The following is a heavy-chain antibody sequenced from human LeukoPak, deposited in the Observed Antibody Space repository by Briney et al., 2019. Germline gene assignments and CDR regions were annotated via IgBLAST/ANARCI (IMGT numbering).Heavy chain of an antibody. CDR2: IYYSGST. Sequence: SETLSLTCTVSSGSISSYYWSWIRQPPGKGLEWIGYIYYSGSTNYNPSLKSRVTISVDTSKNQFSLKLSSVTAADTAVYYCARGTGWYYFDYWGQGTLVTVSS. CDR3: ARGTGWYYFDY. D-gene: IGHD6-19*01. J-gene: IGHJ4*02. V-gene: IGHV4-59*01. CDR1: SGSISSYY.